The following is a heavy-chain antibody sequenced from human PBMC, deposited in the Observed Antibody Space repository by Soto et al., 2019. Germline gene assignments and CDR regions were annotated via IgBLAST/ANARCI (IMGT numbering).Heavy chain of an antibody. V-gene: IGHV1-18*01. D-gene: IGHD5-18*01. CDR3: AREGVNSYGYLNFDY. CDR2: VSGYDGNT. CDR1: GYRFSSYG. Sequence: ASVKVSCKASGYRFSSYGVNWVRQAPGQGLEWVGCVSGYDGNTKYAQKLQDRVTMTTDTSTNTAYLELRRLTSDDTAVYYCAREGVNSYGYLNFDYWGQGTLVTV. J-gene: IGHJ4*02.